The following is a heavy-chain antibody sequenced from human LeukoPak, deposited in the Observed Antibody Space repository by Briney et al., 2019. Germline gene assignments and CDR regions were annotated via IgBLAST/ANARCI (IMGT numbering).Heavy chain of an antibody. CDR2: ISDGSRTI. Sequence: GGSLRLSCAGSGFSFSTYAMNWVRQAPGKGLEWVSYISDGSRTIYYAASVKGRFTISRDNAENSLYLQMNSLSDEDTAVYYCARGAYYYYAMDVWGQGTAVTVSS. CDR3: ARGAYYYYAMDV. V-gene: IGHV3-48*02. CDR1: GFSFSTYA. J-gene: IGHJ6*02.